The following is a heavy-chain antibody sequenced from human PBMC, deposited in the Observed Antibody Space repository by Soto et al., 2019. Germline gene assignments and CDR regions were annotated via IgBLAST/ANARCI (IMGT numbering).Heavy chain of an antibody. CDR2: IYYSGST. D-gene: IGHD3-22*01. Sequence: SETLSLTCTVSGGSISSGGYYWSWIRQHPGKGLEWIGYIYYSGSTYYNPSLKSRVTISVDTSKNQFSLKLSSVTAADTAVYYCARASYYDSSGYNVLQHWGQGTLVTVSS. V-gene: IGHV4-31*03. CDR1: GGSISSGGYY. CDR3: ARASYYDSSGYNVLQH. J-gene: IGHJ1*01.